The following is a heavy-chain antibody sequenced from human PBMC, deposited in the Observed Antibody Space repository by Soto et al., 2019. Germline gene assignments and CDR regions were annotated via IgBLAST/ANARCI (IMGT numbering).Heavy chain of an antibody. D-gene: IGHD3-3*01. CDR3: AKDNLDGSTPVLDAFDI. CDR2: ISWNSGSI. CDR1: GFTFDDYA. Sequence: GGALRLSCAASGFTFDDYAIHWARQAPGKGLEWASGISWNSGSIGYADSVQGRFTISRDNAKNSLYLQMNSLRDEPTALYYCAKDNLDGSTPVLDAFDIWGQGTMVAVSS. J-gene: IGHJ3*02. V-gene: IGHV3-9*01.